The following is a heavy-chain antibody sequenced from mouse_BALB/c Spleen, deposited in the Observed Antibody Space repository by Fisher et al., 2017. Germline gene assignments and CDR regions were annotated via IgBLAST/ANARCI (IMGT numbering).Heavy chain of an antibody. D-gene: IGHD1-1*02. CDR3: ARLLWVDY. Sequence: KFKGKATLTADKSSSTAYMQLSSLTSEDSAVYYCARLLWVDYWGQGTSVTVSS. V-gene: IGHV1-4*01. J-gene: IGHJ4*01.